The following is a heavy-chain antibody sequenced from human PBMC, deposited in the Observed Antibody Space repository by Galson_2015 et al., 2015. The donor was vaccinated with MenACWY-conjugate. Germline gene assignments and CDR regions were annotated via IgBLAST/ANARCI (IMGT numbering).Heavy chain of an antibody. J-gene: IGHJ4*02. CDR2: IKSKRDGETT. Sequence: SLRLSCAASGLIVSNNYMNWLRQAPGKGLEWIGRIKSKRDGETTHYAAPVSGRFTISRDDSKSTLFLQMNNLKTEDTAVYYCTTDAGYHDSRGDYYINDYWGQGTLVTVSS. CDR1: GLIVSNNY. D-gene: IGHD3-22*01. CDR3: TTDAGYHDSRGDYYINDY. V-gene: IGHV3-15*01.